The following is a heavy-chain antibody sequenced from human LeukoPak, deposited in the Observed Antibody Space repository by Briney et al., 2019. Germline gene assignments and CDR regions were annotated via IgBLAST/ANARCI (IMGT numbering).Heavy chain of an antibody. D-gene: IGHD4-11*01. CDR2: IIPIFGTA. V-gene: IGHV1-69*05. J-gene: IGHJ6*03. Sequence: GSSVKVSCKASGGTFSSYAISWVRQAPGQGLEWMGRIIPIFGTANYAQKFQGRVTITTDESTSTAYMELSSLRSEDTAVYYCARTTAHNYYYYYYMDVWGKGTTVTVPS. CDR3: ARTTAHNYYYYYYMDV. CDR1: GGTFSSYA.